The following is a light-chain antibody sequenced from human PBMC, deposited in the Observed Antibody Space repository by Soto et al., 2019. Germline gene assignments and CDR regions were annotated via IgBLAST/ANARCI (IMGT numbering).Light chain of an antibody. J-gene: IGLJ3*02. V-gene: IGLV2-23*01. CDR1: SSDIGNYNL. CDR3: CSYAGSTSVV. CDR2: EGT. Sequence: QSALTQPASVSGSPGQSITLSCTGTSSDIGNYNLVSWYQQHPGKVPKLILYEGTTRPSGVSNRISGSKSGNTASLTISGLQAEDEADYYCCSYAGSTSVVLGGGTKLTVL.